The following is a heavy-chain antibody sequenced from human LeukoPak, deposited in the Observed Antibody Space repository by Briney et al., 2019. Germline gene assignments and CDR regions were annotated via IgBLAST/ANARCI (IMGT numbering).Heavy chain of an antibody. CDR2: IWYDGSNK. Sequence: GGSLRLSCAASGFTFSSYGMHWVRQAPGKGLEWVAVIWYDGSNKYYADSVKGRFTISRDNSKNTLYLQMNSLGAEDTAVYYCAKDITGSYYYFDYWGQGTLVTVSS. V-gene: IGHV3-33*06. D-gene: IGHD1-26*01. J-gene: IGHJ4*02. CDR3: AKDITGSYYYFDY. CDR1: GFTFSSYG.